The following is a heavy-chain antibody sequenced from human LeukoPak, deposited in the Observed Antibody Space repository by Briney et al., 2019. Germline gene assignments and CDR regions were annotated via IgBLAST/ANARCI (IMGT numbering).Heavy chain of an antibody. J-gene: IGHJ4*02. CDR3: AKEASGYGYYFDY. D-gene: IGHD3-10*01. V-gene: IGHV3-23*01. CDR2: ISDSGGTT. CDR1: GITLSSFA. Sequence: PGGSLRLSCGVSGITLSSFAMRWVRQTPGKGREWVSVISDSGGTTFYADSVKGRFTISRDNSKNTLYLQMNSLRAEDTAVYYCAKEASGYGYYFDYWGQGTLVTVSS.